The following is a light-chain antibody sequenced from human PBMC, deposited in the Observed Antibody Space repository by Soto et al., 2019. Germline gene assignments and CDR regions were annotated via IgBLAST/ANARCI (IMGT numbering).Light chain of an antibody. J-gene: IGLJ2*01. CDR2: DVS. V-gene: IGLV2-14*01. Sequence: QSDLTQPESVSGSPRPSITISCTGASSDVGGYNYVSWYQPHTGKAPKLMIYDVSNRPSGVSNRFSGSKSGNTASLTISGLQAEDEADYYCSSYTSSSTVVFGGGTKLTVL. CDR1: SSDVGGYNY. CDR3: SSYTSSSTVV.